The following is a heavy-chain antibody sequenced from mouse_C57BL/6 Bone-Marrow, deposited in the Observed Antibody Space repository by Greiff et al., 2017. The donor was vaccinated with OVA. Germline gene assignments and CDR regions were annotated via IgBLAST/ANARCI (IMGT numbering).Heavy chain of an antibody. CDR1: GFTFSDYG. CDR3: ARVLNWDGYFDV. V-gene: IGHV5-17*01. J-gene: IGHJ1*03. Sequence: EVQVVESGGGLVKPGGSLKLSCAASGFTFSDYGMHWVRQAPEKGLEWVAYISSGSSTIYYADTVKGRFTISRDNAKNTLFLQMTSLRSEDTAMYYCARVLNWDGYFDVWGTGTTVTVSS. D-gene: IGHD4-1*02. CDR2: ISSGSSTI.